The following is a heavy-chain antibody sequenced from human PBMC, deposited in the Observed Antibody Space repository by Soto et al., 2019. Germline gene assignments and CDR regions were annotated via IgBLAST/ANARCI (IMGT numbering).Heavy chain of an antibody. J-gene: IGHJ6*02. V-gene: IGHV1-69*12. CDR2: IIPIFGTA. CDR1: GGTFSSYA. Sequence: QVQLVQSGAEVKKPGSSVKVSCKASGGTFSSYAISWVRQAPGQGLEWMGGIIPIFGTANYAQKFQGRVTITADESTSTAYMELSSLRSEDTAVYYCARGYGDYVYYYYGMDVWGQGPTVTVSS. CDR3: ARGYGDYVYYYYGMDV. D-gene: IGHD4-17*01.